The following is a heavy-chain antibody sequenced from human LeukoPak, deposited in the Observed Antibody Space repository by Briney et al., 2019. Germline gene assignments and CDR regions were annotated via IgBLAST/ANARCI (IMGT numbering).Heavy chain of an antibody. CDR2: IYPGDSGP. Sequence: PGESLKISCKVSGYSFTSYCIGWVRQMPGEGLEWMGIIYPGDSGPTYSPSFQGQVTISVDKSSSNASLQWSSLQASDTAMYYCGMSGDRVPLQDDVFDVWGQGTMVTVST. V-gene: IGHV5-51*01. D-gene: IGHD1-26*01. J-gene: IGHJ3*01. CDR3: GMSGDRVPLQDDVFDV. CDR1: GYSFTSYC.